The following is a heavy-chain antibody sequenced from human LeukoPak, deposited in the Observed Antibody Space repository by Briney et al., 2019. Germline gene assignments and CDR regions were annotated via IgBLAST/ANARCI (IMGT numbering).Heavy chain of an antibody. D-gene: IGHD5-24*01. V-gene: IGHV4-59*01. CDR3: AGRLWRRDGYNLSAFDI. Sequence: SETLSLTCTVSGGSIISYYWNWIRQPPGKGLEWIGYIYYSGSTNYNPSLKSRVTISVDTSKNQFSLKLSSVTAADTAAYYCAGRLWRRDGYNLSAFDIWGQGTMVTVSS. J-gene: IGHJ3*02. CDR2: IYYSGST. CDR1: GGSIISYY.